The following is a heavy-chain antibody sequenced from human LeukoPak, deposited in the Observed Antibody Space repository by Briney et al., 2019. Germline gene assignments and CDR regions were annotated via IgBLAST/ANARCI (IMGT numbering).Heavy chain of an antibody. Sequence: PGGSLRLSCAASGFTFSSYAMHWVRQAPGKGLEWVAVISYDGSNKYYADSVKGRFTISRDNSKNTLYLQMNSLRAEDTAVYYCARVPREGTLDYWGQGTLVTVSS. J-gene: IGHJ4*02. CDR3: ARVPREGTLDY. V-gene: IGHV3-30-3*01. CDR2: ISYDGSNK. CDR1: GFTFSSYA.